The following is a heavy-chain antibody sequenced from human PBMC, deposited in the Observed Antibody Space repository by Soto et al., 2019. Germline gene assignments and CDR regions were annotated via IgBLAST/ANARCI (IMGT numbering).Heavy chain of an antibody. D-gene: IGHD6-19*01. V-gene: IGHV3-23*01. CDR3: AKGSASTYYFDS. CDR2: ISRSGGST. Sequence: EVQLLESGGGLVQPGGSLRLSCAASGVTFSTYAMSWVRQAPGKGLEWVSAISRSGGSTYYADSVKGRFTVSRDNPENMLYLQMNSLRAEDTAVYFCAKGSASTYYFDSWGKGTLVTVSS. J-gene: IGHJ4*02. CDR1: GVTFSTYA.